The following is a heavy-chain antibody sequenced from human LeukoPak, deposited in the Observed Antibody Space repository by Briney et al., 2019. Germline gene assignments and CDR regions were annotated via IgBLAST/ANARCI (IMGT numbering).Heavy chain of an antibody. CDR1: GFTFSNNA. CDR3: ARYSGSYYYPPAWDL. Sequence: GGSLRLSCAASGFTFSNNAMSWVRQAPGKGLEWVSATSTSGGSAYYADSVKGRFTVSRDNSKNTLYLQMDSLRADDTAVYYCARYSGSYYYPPAWDLWGQGTLVTVSS. V-gene: IGHV3-23*01. D-gene: IGHD1-26*01. CDR2: TSTSGGSA. J-gene: IGHJ4*02.